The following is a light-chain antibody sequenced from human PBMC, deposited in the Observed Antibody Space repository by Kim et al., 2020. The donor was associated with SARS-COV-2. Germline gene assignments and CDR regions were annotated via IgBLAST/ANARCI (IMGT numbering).Light chain of an antibody. J-gene: IGKJ2*02. CDR3: QQYYSYPWT. CDR2: KAS. CDR1: QSISSW. Sequence: IQMTQSPSTLSASVGDRVTISCLASQSISSWLAWYHQKPGKAPKVLIYKASSLESGDPSRFSGSGSGTEFTLTINSLQPDDFATYYCQQYYSYPWTFGQGTKLEI. V-gene: IGKV1-5*03.